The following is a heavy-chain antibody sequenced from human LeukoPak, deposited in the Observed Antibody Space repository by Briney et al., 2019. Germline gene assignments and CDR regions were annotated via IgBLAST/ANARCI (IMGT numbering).Heavy chain of an antibody. J-gene: IGHJ4*02. CDR3: AKADRRWATYYYDTSGYYYDY. D-gene: IGHD3-22*01. Sequence: PGGSLRLSCAASGFTFSSYGMNWVRQAPGKGLEWVAFIRYDGRNKYYADSVKGRFTISRDNSKNTLYPQMNSLRAEDTAVYYCAKADRRWATYYYDTSGYYYDYWGQGTLVTVSS. CDR1: GFTFSSYG. V-gene: IGHV3-30*02. CDR2: IRYDGRNK.